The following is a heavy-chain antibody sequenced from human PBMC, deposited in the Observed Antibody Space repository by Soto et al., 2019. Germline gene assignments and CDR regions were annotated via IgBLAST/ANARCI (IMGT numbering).Heavy chain of an antibody. D-gene: IGHD3-10*01. CDR3: ARESGGSGSREFYYYYYMDV. V-gene: IGHV1-3*01. CDR2: INAGNGNT. CDR1: GYTFTSYA. J-gene: IGHJ6*03. Sequence: QVQLVQSGAEVKKPGASVKVSCKASGYTFTSYAMHWVRQAPGQRLEWMGWINAGNGNTKYSQKFQGRVTITRDTSARTAYMELSSLRSEDTAVYYCARESGGSGSREFYYYYYMDVWGKGTTVTVSS.